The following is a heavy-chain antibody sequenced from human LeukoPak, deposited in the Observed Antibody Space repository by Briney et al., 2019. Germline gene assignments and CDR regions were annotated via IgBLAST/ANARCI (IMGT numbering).Heavy chain of an antibody. CDR3: ARAPTSAAGPYFDY. D-gene: IGHD6-13*01. CDR1: GGSVSSDY. J-gene: IGHJ4*02. V-gene: IGHV4-59*02. Sequence: SETLSLTCTVSGGSVSSDYWSWIRQPPGKGLEWCGYVYYNGNTNYNPFLKSRVTMSVDTSKNQFSLKLSSVTAADTAIYYCARAPTSAAGPYFDYWGQGTLVTVSS. CDR2: VYYNGNT.